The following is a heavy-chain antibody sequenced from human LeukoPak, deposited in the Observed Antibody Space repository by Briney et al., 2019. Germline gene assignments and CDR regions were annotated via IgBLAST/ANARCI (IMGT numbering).Heavy chain of an antibody. CDR1: GFTFSSYG. CDR3: ARDGGPYYYYYYMDV. Sequence: GRSLRLSCAAFGFTFSSYGMHWVRQAPGKGLEWGAVIWYDGSNKYYADSVKGRFTISRDNSKNTLYLQMNSLRAEDTAVYYCARDGGPYYYYYYMDVWGKGTTVTVSS. CDR2: IWYDGSNK. D-gene: IGHD3-16*01. J-gene: IGHJ6*03. V-gene: IGHV3-33*01.